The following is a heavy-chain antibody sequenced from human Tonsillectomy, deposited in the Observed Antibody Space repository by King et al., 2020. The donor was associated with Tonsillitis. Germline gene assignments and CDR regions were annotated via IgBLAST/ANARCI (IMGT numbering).Heavy chain of an antibody. CDR2: ISSSSSTI. D-gene: IGHD3-9*01. CDR1: GFTFSSYS. V-gene: IGHV3-48*01. CDR3: ARDSTNYDILTGYSVDAFDI. Sequence: VQLVESGGGLVQPGGSLRLSCAASGFTFSSYSMNWVRQAPGKGLEWVSYISSSSSTIYYADSVKGRFTISRDNAKNSLYLQMNSLRAEDTAVYYCARDSTNYDILTGYSVDAFDIWGQGTMVTVSS. J-gene: IGHJ3*02.